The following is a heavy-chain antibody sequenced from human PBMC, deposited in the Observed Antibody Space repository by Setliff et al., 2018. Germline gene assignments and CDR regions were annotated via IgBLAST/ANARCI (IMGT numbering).Heavy chain of an antibody. CDR1: GFTFSTHA. CDR3: VTDPPNSGWSFDC. V-gene: IGHV3-33*03. J-gene: IGHJ5*01. CDR2: IWSDGINK. Sequence: PGGSLRLSCGASGFTFSTHAMHWVRQAPGKGLEWVAMIWSDGINKFYGGPVKGRFIVSRDNSKSTVFLQMNDLRVEDTAVYYCVTDPPNSGWSFDCWGQGTPVTVSS. D-gene: IGHD6-19*01.